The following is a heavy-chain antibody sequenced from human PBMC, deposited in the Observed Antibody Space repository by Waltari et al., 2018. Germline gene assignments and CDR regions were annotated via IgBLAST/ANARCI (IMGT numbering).Heavy chain of an antibody. CDR2: VSSSGTT. CDR1: GVSITSNRHY. V-gene: IGHV4-39*01. Sequence: QLQLQESGPRLVRPSETLSLICRVSGVSITSNRHYWAWIRQSPGQGLEWIGTVSSSGTTYISAALKTRVSVSRDTSKKQVSLILGSVTAADMAVYYCATYIGASVGTAAFDVWGQGTMVTVSS. J-gene: IGHJ3*01. CDR3: ATYIGASVGTAAFDV. D-gene: IGHD5-12*01.